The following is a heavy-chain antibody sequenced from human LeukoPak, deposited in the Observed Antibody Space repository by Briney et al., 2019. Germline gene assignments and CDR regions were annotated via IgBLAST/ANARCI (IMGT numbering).Heavy chain of an antibody. V-gene: IGHV3-9*01. CDR1: GFTFDDYA. Sequence: GGCLRLSCAASGFTFDDYAMHWVRQAPGKGLEWVSGISWNSGSIGYADSLKGRFTISRDNAKNSLYLQINSLRAEDTALYYCAKAPLDYGDKPCYFDYWGQGTLVTVSS. J-gene: IGHJ4*02. CDR3: AKAPLDYGDKPCYFDY. CDR2: ISWNSGSI. D-gene: IGHD4-23*01.